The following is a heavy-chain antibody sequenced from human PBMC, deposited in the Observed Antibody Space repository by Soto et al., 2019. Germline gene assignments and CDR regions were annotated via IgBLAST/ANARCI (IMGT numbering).Heavy chain of an antibody. J-gene: IGHJ6*02. CDR1: GFTFTTYG. V-gene: IGHV3-30*12. D-gene: IGHD3-3*01. Sequence: TGGSLRLSCAASGFTFTTYGFHWVRQAPGKGLEWVAVIYYDGRNKYYADSVKGRFTISRDNAKNSLYLQMNSLRDEDTAVYYCARDLDYDFWSGYYTMGEPHAGSGGSYYYGMDVWGQGTTVTVSS. CDR3: ARDLDYDFWSGYYTMGEPHAGSGGSYYYGMDV. CDR2: IYYDGRNK.